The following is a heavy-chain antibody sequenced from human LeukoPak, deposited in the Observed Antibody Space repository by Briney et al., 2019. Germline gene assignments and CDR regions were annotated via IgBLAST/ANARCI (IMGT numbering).Heavy chain of an antibody. D-gene: IGHD6-13*01. Sequence: GASVTVSCTASGYTFTSYYMHWVRQAPGQGLEWMGIINPSGGSTSYAQKFQGRVTMTRDTSTSTVYMELSSLRSEDTAVYYCAREGGMYSSSWYGGGESWFDPWGQGTLVTVSS. CDR2: INPSGGST. J-gene: IGHJ5*02. V-gene: IGHV1-46*01. CDR3: AREGGMYSSSWYGGGESWFDP. CDR1: GYTFTSYY.